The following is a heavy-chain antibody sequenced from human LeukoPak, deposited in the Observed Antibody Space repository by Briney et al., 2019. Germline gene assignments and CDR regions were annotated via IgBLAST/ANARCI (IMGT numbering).Heavy chain of an antibody. Sequence: GGSLRLSCAASGFTFSDYYMSWIRQAPGKGLEWVSYIGRTSSYTNYADSVKGRFTISRDDAKNSLYLQMNSLRAEDTAVYYCARGGNSGYDVAGHDYWGQGTLVTVSS. CDR2: IGRTSSYT. D-gene: IGHD5-12*01. CDR3: ARGGNSGYDVAGHDY. V-gene: IGHV3-11*06. J-gene: IGHJ4*02. CDR1: GFTFSDYY.